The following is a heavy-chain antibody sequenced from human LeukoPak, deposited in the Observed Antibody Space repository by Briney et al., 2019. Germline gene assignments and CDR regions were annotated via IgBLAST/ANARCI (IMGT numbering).Heavy chain of an antibody. CDR3: ARVLAYYDSSGYSFDY. J-gene: IGHJ4*02. V-gene: IGHV1-18*04. D-gene: IGHD3-22*01. CDR1: GYTFTGYY. Sequence: ASVKVSCKASGYTFTGYYMHWVRQAPGQGLEWMGWISAYNGNTNYAQKLQGRVTMTTDTSTSTAYMELRSLRSDDTAVYYCARVLAYYDSSGYSFDYWGQGTLVTVSS. CDR2: ISAYNGNT.